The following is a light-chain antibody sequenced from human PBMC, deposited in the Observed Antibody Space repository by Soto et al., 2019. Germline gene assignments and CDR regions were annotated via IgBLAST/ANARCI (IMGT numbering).Light chain of an antibody. CDR2: KAS. Sequence: IKMTQSPSTLSASVGDRVTITSRASQSISSWLAWYQQKPGKAPKLLIYKASSLESGVPSRFSGSGSGTEFTLTISSLQPDDFATYYCQQYNSYPITFGQGTRLEIK. CDR3: QQYNSYPIT. J-gene: IGKJ5*01. CDR1: QSISSW. V-gene: IGKV1-5*03.